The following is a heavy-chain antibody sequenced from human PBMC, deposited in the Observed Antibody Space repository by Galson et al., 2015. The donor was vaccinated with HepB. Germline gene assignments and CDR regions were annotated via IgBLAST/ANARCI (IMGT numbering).Heavy chain of an antibody. D-gene: IGHD3-10*01. CDR3: ARDPGFGEPGYYYGMDV. CDR1: GFTVSSNY. Sequence: SLRLSCAASGFTVSSNYMSWVRQAPGKGLEWVSVIYSGGSTYYADSVKGRFTISRDNSKNSLYLQMNSLRAEDTALYYCARDPGFGEPGYYYGMDVWGQGTTVTVSS. V-gene: IGHV3-66*01. J-gene: IGHJ6*02. CDR2: IYSGGST.